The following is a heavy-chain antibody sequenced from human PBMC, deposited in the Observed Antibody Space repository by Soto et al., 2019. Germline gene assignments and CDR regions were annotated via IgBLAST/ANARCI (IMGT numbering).Heavy chain of an antibody. Sequence: GGSLRLSCAASGFTVSSYGMHWVRQAPGKGLEWVAVISYDGSNKYYADSVKGRFTISRDNSKNTLYLQMNSLRAEDTAVYYCAKGGYSYGYPRTQYYYYYGMDVWGQGTTVTVSS. D-gene: IGHD5-18*01. J-gene: IGHJ6*02. CDR2: ISYDGSNK. CDR3: AKGGYSYGYPRTQYYYYYGMDV. V-gene: IGHV3-30*18. CDR1: GFTVSSYG.